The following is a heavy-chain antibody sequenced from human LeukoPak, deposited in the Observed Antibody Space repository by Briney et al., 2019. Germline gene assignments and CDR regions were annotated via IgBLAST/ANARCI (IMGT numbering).Heavy chain of an antibody. Sequence: GGSLRLSCAASGFTFSTNSMNWVRQAPGKGLEWVSYIGSSGNSIYYTDSVRGRFTISRDNAKNSLYLQMSNLRAEDTAVYFCARGGGLDVWGQGATVTVSS. J-gene: IGHJ6*02. D-gene: IGHD3-16*01. CDR3: ARGGGLDV. CDR2: IGSSGNSI. V-gene: IGHV3-48*04. CDR1: GFTFSTNS.